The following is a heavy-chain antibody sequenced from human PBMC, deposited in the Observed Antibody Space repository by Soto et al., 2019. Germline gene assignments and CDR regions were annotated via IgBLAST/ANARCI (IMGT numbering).Heavy chain of an antibody. CDR3: ARVHLPYSYGYYYYGMEV. V-gene: IGHV4-59*01. D-gene: IGHD5-18*01. CDR2: IYYSGST. Sequence: SETLSLTCTVSGGSISGYYGSWMRQPPGKGLEWIGYIYYSGSTNYNPSLKSRLTISVDTSKNRFSLKLTSVTAADTAVYYCARVHLPYSYGYYYYGMEVWGRGTTVTVYS. J-gene: IGHJ6*02. CDR1: GGSISGYY.